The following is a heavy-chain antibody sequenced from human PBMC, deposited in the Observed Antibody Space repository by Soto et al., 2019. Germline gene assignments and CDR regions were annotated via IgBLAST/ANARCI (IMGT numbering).Heavy chain of an antibody. CDR2: INAGNGNT. J-gene: IGHJ3*02. CDR1: GYTFTSYA. D-gene: IGHD6-19*01. CDR3: ARDEWGQQWLGAFDI. V-gene: IGHV1-3*01. Sequence: EASVKVSCKASGYTFTSYAMHWVRQAPGQRLEWMGWINAGNGNTKYSQKFQGRVTITRDTSASTAYMELSSLRSEDTAVYYCARDEWGQQWLGAFDIWGQGTMVTVSS.